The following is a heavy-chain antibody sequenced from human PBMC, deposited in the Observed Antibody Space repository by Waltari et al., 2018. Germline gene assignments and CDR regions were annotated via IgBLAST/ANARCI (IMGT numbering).Heavy chain of an antibody. CDR3: ATTVGGNMESDY. J-gene: IGHJ4*02. D-gene: IGHD6-19*01. V-gene: IGHV1-18*01. CDR2: ISPSNDNT. Sequence: QFPLVQSGAEVKKPGASVKVSCKASAYTFSTLGITWVRQAPGQGLEWMGWISPSNDNTNYAQEFEGRVTLATDTSTSTAYMELRNLRSDDTAVYYCATTVGGNMESDYWGQGTLVTVSS. CDR1: AYTFSTLG.